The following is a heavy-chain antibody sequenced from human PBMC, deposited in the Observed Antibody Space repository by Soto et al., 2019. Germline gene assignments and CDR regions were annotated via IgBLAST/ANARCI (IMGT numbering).Heavy chain of an antibody. CDR3: ARDPPTIAAAGIYYYYGMDV. Sequence: ASVKVSCKASGGTFSSYAISWVRQAPGQGLEWMGGIIPIFGTANYARKFQGRVTITADESTSTAYMELSSLRSEDTAVYYCARDPPTIAAAGIYYYYGMDVWGQGTTVTVSS. CDR1: GGTFSSYA. D-gene: IGHD6-13*01. J-gene: IGHJ6*02. CDR2: IIPIFGTA. V-gene: IGHV1-69*13.